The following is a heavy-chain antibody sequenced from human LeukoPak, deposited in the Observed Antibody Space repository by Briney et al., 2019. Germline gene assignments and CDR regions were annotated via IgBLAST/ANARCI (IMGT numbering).Heavy chain of an antibody. CDR1: GFTFSSFT. Sequence: GGSLRLSCAASGFTFSSFTMNWVRQAPGKGLEWVSSISSSSSYMSYADSVKGRFTISRDNAKNSLYLQMNSLRAEDTAVYYCARGHLGSDYWGQGTLVTVSS. J-gene: IGHJ4*02. CDR3: ARGHLGSDY. V-gene: IGHV3-21*01. CDR2: ISSSSSYM.